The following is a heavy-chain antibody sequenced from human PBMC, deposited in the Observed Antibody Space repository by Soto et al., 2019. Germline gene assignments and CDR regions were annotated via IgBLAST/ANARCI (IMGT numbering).Heavy chain of an antibody. V-gene: IGHV3-15*01. CDR3: TTEVAYYDILTGYSPLKFDY. Sequence: EVQLVESGGGLVKPGGSLRLSCAASGFTFSNAWMSWDRQAPGKGLEWVGSIKSKTDGGTTDYAAPVKGRFTISRDDSKNTLYLQMNSLKTEDTAVYYCTTEVAYYDILTGYSPLKFDYWGQGTLVTVSS. CDR1: GFTFSNAW. J-gene: IGHJ4*02. CDR2: IKSKTDGGTT. D-gene: IGHD3-9*01.